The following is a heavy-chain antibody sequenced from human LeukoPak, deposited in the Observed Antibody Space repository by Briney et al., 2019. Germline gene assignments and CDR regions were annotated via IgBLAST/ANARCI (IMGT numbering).Heavy chain of an antibody. D-gene: IGHD6-6*01. CDR3: SSSRFSDY. J-gene: IGHJ4*02. V-gene: IGHV3-23*01. Sequence: GGSLRLACAASGFTFSSYAMSWVRQAPGKGLEWVSAISISGENTYYADSVKGRFTISRDTSRNTLYLQMHSLRAEDTAVISTSSSRFSDYWGQGTLVTVSP. CDR1: GFTFSSYA. CDR2: ISISGENT.